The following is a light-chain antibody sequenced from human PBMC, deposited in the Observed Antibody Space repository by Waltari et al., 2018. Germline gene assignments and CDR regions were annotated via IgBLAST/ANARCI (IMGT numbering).Light chain of an antibody. CDR2: GAS. Sequence: EIVLTQSPGTLSLSPGERATLSCRASQSVSSNYLAWYQHKPGQAPRPLIYGASSRATGIADRFSGSGSGTDFTLTINRLEPEDFAVYYCQQYGSSYTFGQGTKLEIK. J-gene: IGKJ2*01. CDR3: QQYGSSYT. CDR1: QSVSSNY. V-gene: IGKV3-20*01.